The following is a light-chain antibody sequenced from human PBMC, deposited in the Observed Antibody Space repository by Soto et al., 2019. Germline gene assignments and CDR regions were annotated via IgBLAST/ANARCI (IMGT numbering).Light chain of an antibody. V-gene: IGKV3-15*01. Sequence: EVVMTQSPATLSVSPGERATLSCRATQSLDNNLAWYQQRPGQAPRLLIFGASTRATGISARFSGSGSGTEFTLTISSLQSEDFAVYYCQQYHNWPITFGQGTRLEIK. CDR3: QQYHNWPIT. CDR2: GAS. J-gene: IGKJ5*01. CDR1: QSLDNN.